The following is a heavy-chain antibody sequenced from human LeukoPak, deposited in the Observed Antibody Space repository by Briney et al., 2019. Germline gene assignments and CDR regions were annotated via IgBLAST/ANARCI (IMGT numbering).Heavy chain of an antibody. CDR2: ISAYNGNT. V-gene: IGHV1-18*01. D-gene: IGHD3-22*01. Sequence: ASVTVSCKASGYTFTIYGISWVRQAPGQGLEWMGWISAYNGNTNYAQKLQGRVTMTTDTSTSTAYMELRSLRSDDTAVYYCARDLVPYYYDSSGYYYVYWGQGTLVTVSS. J-gene: IGHJ4*02. CDR3: ARDLVPYYYDSSGYYYVY. CDR1: GYTFTIYG.